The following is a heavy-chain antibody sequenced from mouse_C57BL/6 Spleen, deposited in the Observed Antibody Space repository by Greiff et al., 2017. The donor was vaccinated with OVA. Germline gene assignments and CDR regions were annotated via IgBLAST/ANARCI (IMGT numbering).Heavy chain of an antibody. D-gene: IGHD2-3*01. CDR1: GYTFTSYW. J-gene: IGHJ2*01. V-gene: IGHV1-52*01. Sequence: VQLQQSGAELVRPGSSVKLSCKASGYTFTSYWMHWVKQRPIQGLEWIGNIDPYDSETPYNQKFKDKATLTVDKYSSTAYMQLSSLTSEYSAVYYWARNGYLGYYFDYWGQGTTLTVSS. CDR3: ARNGYLGYYFDY. CDR2: IDPYDSET.